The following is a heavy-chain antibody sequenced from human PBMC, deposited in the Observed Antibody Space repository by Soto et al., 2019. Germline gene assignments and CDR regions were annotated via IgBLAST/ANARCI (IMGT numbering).Heavy chain of an antibody. D-gene: IGHD3-16*01. J-gene: IGHJ4*02. V-gene: IGHV3-23*01. CDR3: ASLGWGGVNPVSK. CDR2: MSGSHT. Sequence: LRLSFAASGFTFSSYAMSWVRQAPGKGLEWVSVMSGSHTYYADSVKGRFTISRDNSENTLSLLMNSLRGGDTAVYYCASLGWGGVNPVSKWGPGPLAIVS. CDR1: GFTFSSYA.